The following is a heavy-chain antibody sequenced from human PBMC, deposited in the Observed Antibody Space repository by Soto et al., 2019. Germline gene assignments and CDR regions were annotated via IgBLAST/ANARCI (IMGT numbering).Heavy chain of an antibody. CDR2: IYYSGST. Sequence: SETLSLTCTVSGGSISSSSYYWGWIRQPPGKGLEWIGSIYYSGSTYYNPSLKSRVTISVDTSKNQFSLKLSSVTAADTAVYYCARHIDYGSGSYYIPDYWGQGTLVTVSS. CDR3: ARHIDYGSGSYYIPDY. V-gene: IGHV4-39*01. D-gene: IGHD3-10*01. CDR1: GGSISSSSYY. J-gene: IGHJ4*02.